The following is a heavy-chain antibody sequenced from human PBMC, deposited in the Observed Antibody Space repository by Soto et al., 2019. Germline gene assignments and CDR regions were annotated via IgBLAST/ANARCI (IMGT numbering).Heavy chain of an antibody. D-gene: IGHD6-6*01. CDR1: GGSISSSSYY. V-gene: IGHV4-39*02. CDR2: IYYSGST. J-gene: IGHJ6*02. Sequence: SDTLSLTCTVSGGSISSSSYYWGWIRQPPGKGLEWIGSIYYSGSTYYNPSLKSRVTISVDTSKNQFSLKLSSVTAADTAVYYCARDREYSSSYYYYYYGMDVWGQGTTVTVSS. CDR3: ARDREYSSSYYYYYYGMDV.